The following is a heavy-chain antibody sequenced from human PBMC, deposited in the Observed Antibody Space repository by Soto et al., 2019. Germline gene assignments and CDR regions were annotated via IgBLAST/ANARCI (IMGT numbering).Heavy chain of an antibody. CDR2: IYWDNDK. J-gene: IGHJ5*02. Sequence: SGPTLVNPTETLTLTCTFSGFSLSSGVGVGWVRQPPGKALEWLAVIYWDNDKRSSPSLKSRLTITKDTSKNQVFLTMTNMDPVDTATYYCSYRHWLARGRRWFDPCGPGTLVTDSS. CDR3: SYRHWLARGRRWFDP. D-gene: IGHD6-19*01. V-gene: IGHV2-5*02. CDR1: GFSLSSGVG.